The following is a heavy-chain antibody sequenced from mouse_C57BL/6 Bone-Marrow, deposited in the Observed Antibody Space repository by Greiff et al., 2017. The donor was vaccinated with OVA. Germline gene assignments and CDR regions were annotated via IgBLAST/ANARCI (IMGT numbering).Heavy chain of an antibody. D-gene: IGHD2-4*01. CDR3: ARGGDYVFAY. J-gene: IGHJ3*01. CDR1: GYTFTSYW. V-gene: IGHV1-50*01. CDR2: IDPSDSYT. Sequence: QVQLQQPGAELVKPGASVKQSCKASGYTFTSYWLQWVKQRPGQGLEWIGEIDPSDSYTNYNQKFKGKATLTVDTSSSTAYMQLSSLTSEDSAVYYCARGGDYVFAYWGQGTLVTVSA.